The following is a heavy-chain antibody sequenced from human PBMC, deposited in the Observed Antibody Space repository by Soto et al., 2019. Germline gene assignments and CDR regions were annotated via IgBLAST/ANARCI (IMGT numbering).Heavy chain of an antibody. CDR3: ARVGDIVVGYPEDPGYYMDV. CDR1: GGTFSGDT. J-gene: IGHJ6*03. Sequence: GASVKGSCKASGGTFSGDTISWVRQAPGQGLEWMGRIIPILGIANYAQKFQGRVTITADKSTSTAYMELSSLRSEDTAVYYCARVGDIVVGYPEDPGYYMDVWGKGTTVTVSS. D-gene: IGHD2-15*01. V-gene: IGHV1-69*02. CDR2: IIPILGIA.